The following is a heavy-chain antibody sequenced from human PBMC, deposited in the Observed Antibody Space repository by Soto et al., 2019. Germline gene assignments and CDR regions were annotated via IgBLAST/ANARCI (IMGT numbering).Heavy chain of an antibody. CDR3: AKDGGDGYNYWYFDF. V-gene: IGHV3-30*18. CDR2: ISHDGRDK. D-gene: IGHD5-12*01. CDR1: GFTFSSSG. J-gene: IGHJ2*01. Sequence: QVQLVESGGGVVQPGRSLRLSCIASGFTFSSSGMHWVRQAPGKGLEWVAVISHDGRDKYYADSVQGRFSISRDNSMNTLYLQMDSLIPDDTAVYHCAKDGGDGYNYWYFDFWGRGTLVTVSS.